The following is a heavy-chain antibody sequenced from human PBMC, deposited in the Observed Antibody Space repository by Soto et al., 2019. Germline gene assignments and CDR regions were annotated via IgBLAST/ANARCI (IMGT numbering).Heavy chain of an antibody. Sequence: EVELVESGGGLGQPGRSLRLSCAASGFTFDDYAMHWVRQAPGKGLEWVSGISWNSGSIGYADSVKGRFTISRDNAKNSLYLQMNSLRAEDTALYYCAKGGPAYFDWLLTNFDYWGQGTLVTVSS. D-gene: IGHD3-9*01. J-gene: IGHJ4*02. V-gene: IGHV3-9*01. CDR1: GFTFDDYA. CDR2: ISWNSGSI. CDR3: AKGGPAYFDWLLTNFDY.